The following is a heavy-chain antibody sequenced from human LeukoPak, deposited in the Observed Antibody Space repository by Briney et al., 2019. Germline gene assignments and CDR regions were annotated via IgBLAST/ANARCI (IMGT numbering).Heavy chain of an antibody. CDR2: ISYDGSTK. CDR1: GFTFSSYD. Sequence: PGGSLRLSCAASGFTFSSYDMHWVRQAPGKGLEWVAVISYDGSTKYYADSVKGRFTISRDNSKNTLYLQMNSLRAEDTAVYYCARAPYSSGYSWFDPWGQGTLVTVSS. CDR3: ARAPYSSGYSWFDP. D-gene: IGHD6-19*01. V-gene: IGHV3-30*03. J-gene: IGHJ5*02.